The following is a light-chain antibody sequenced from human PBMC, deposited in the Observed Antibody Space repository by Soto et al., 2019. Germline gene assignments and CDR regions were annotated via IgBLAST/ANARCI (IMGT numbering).Light chain of an antibody. V-gene: IGKV3-20*01. J-gene: IGKJ5*01. CDR1: QSVSSNY. CDR3: QQYASSPIT. Sequence: EIVLTQSPGTLSLSPGERATLSCRASQSVSSNYLAWYQQRPGQAPRLLIYGASNRATDIPDRFSGSGSGTDFTLTISRLEPEDFAVYYCQQYASSPITFGQGTRLEIK. CDR2: GAS.